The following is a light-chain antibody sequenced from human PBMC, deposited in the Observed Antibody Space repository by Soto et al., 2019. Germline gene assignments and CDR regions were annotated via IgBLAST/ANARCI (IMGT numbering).Light chain of an antibody. J-gene: IGLJ1*01. CDR1: NRDVGGYNV. Sequence: QPVLPQPACVPVSPEQTITSASTGTNRDVGGYNVVSWYQQHPNQSPKLMIYDVTKRPSGVSTRFSGSKSANTASLTISGLRAEDEADYYCSSYTSTNTYVFGTGTKVTVL. CDR2: DVT. CDR3: SSYTSTNTYV. V-gene: IGLV2-14*01.